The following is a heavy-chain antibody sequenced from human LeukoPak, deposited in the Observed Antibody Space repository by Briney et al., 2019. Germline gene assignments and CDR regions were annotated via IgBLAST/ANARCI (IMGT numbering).Heavy chain of an antibody. D-gene: IGHD2-2*02. CDR3: ARGGGKYQLLYSFDY. J-gene: IGHJ4*02. CDR2: ISYDGSNK. V-gene: IGHV3-30-3*01. CDR1: GFTFSAYA. Sequence: GGSLRLSCAASGFTFSAYAMHWVRQAPGKGLEWVAVISYDGSNKYYADSVKGRFTISRDNSKNTLYLQMNSLRAEDTAVYYCARGGGKYQLLYSFDYWGQGTLVTVSS.